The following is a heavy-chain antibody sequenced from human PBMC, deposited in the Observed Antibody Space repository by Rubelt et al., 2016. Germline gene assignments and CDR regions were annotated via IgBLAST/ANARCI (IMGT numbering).Heavy chain of an antibody. J-gene: IGHJ5*02. D-gene: IGHD1-1*01. CDR3: ARGFGWNDGWFDP. CDR2: ISGSTSYI. CDR1: GFTFSSYA. V-gene: IGHV3-21*01. Sequence: VQLVESGGGVVQPGRSLRLSCAASGFTFSSYAMHWVRQAPGKGLEWVSSISGSTSYIYHADFLKGRFTISRDNSKNTLYLQMNSLRAEDTAVYYCARGFGWNDGWFDPWGQGTLVTVSS.